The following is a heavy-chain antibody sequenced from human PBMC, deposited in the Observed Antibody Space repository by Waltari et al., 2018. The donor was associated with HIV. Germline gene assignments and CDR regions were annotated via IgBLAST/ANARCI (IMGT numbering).Heavy chain of an antibody. D-gene: IGHD3-3*01. V-gene: IGHV3-7*01. CDR2: IKEDGSET. Sequence: LSCEASGFRFSNYGMHWVRQSPGKGLEWVANIKEDGSETHYVDSVKGRFTISRDDAKNSLYLQMNSLTADDTAVYFCVRGEKERMLRFLEYLPSGNFDYWGQGTLVTVSS. CDR3: VRGEKERMLRFLEYLPSGNFDY. CDR1: GFRFSNYG. J-gene: IGHJ4*02.